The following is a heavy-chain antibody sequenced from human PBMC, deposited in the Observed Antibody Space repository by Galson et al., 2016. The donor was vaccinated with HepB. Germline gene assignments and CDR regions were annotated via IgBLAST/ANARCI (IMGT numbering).Heavy chain of an antibody. CDR1: GFTFSSYG. D-gene: IGHD3-10*01. CDR2: IWYDGNKE. J-gene: IGHJ4*02. Sequence: SLRLSCAASGFTFSSYGMHWVRQAPGKGLDLVAIIWYDGNKEYYADSVKGRFSISRDNSKNTVYLQMHSLIDEDTALYYCAKEQGGSYYVPYYWGQGTLVTVSS. V-gene: IGHV3-30*02. CDR3: AKEQGGSYYVPYY.